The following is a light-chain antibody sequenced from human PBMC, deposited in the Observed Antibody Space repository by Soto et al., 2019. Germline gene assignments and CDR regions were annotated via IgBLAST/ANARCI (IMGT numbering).Light chain of an antibody. CDR2: DVN. CDR1: SRDVGGHKY. Sequence: QSVLTQPASVSGSPGQSITISCTGASRDVGGHKYVSWYQQNPGKAPKLVIYDVNNRPSGVSHRFSGSKSGSTASLTISGLQAEEEADYYCFSYTYSGARFFGGGTKLTVL. V-gene: IGLV2-14*01. J-gene: IGLJ2*01. CDR3: FSYTYSGARF.